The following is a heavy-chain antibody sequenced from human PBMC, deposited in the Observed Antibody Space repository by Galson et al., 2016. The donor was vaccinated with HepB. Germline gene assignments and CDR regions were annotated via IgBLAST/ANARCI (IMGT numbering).Heavy chain of an antibody. CDR2: ISGSGGST. CDR1: EFTFSNYG. D-gene: IGHD5-18*01. CDR3: AKTGWLQLWFHRYYFDY. V-gene: IGHV3-23*01. Sequence: SLRLSCAASEFTFSNYGMCWVRQAPGKGLDWVSSISGSGGSTYYADSVKGRFTISRDNSKNTLHMQMNSLRAEDTAVYYCAKTGWLQLWFHRYYFDYWGQGTLVTVSS. J-gene: IGHJ4*02.